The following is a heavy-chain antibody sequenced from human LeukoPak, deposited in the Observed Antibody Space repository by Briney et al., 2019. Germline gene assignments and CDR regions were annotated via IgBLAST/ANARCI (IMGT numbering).Heavy chain of an antibody. J-gene: IGHJ6*03. CDR2: ISAYNGNT. D-gene: IGHD3-22*01. Sequence: ASVKVSCKASGYTFTSYGISWVRQAAGQGLEWMGWISAYNGNTNYAQKLQGRDTMTTDTSTSTAYMELRSLRSDDTAVYYCARSPSPNYYDSSGYYSHYYYYYMDVWGKGTTVTVSS. CDR3: ARSPSPNYYDSSGYYSHYYYYYMDV. V-gene: IGHV1-18*01. CDR1: GYTFTSYG.